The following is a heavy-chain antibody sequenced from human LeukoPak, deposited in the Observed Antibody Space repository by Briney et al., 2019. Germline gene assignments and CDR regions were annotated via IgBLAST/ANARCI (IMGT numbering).Heavy chain of an antibody. D-gene: IGHD3-22*01. J-gene: IGHJ4*02. Sequence: ASVKVSCKASGYTFTSYYMHWVRQAPGQGLEWMGIINPSGGSTSYAQKFQGRVTITADESTSTAYMELSSLRSEDTAVYYCARAVAYYYDSSGFDFDYWGQGTLVTVSS. V-gene: IGHV1-46*01. CDR1: GYTFTSYY. CDR2: INPSGGST. CDR3: ARAVAYYYDSSGFDFDY.